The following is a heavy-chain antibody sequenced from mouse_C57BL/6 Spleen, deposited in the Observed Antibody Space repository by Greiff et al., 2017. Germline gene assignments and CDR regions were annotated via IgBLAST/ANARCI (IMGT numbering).Heavy chain of an antibody. CDR1: GYTFTNYW. Sequence: VKLQQSGAELVRPGTSVKMSCKASGYTFTNYWIGWAKQRPGHGLEWIGDIYPGGGYTNYNEKFKGKATLTADKSSSTAYMQFSSLTSEDSAIYYCARGSGTDFDYWGQGTTLTVSS. V-gene: IGHV1-63*01. CDR3: ARGSGTDFDY. J-gene: IGHJ2*01. D-gene: IGHD2-14*01. CDR2: IYPGGGYT.